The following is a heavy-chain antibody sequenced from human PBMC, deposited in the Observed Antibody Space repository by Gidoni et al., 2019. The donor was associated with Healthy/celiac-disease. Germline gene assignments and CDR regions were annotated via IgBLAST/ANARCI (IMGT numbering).Heavy chain of an antibody. V-gene: IGHV3-48*03. CDR2: ISSSGSTI. J-gene: IGHJ4*02. CDR3: ARVEYSSSSGLDY. CDR1: GFTFSIYE. D-gene: IGHD6-6*01. Sequence: EVQLVESGGGLVQPGGSLRLSCAASGFTFSIYEMNWVRQAPGKGLEGVSYISSSGSTIYYADSVKGRFTIYRDNAKNSLYLQMNSLRAEDTAVYYCARVEYSSSSGLDYWGQGTLVTVSS.